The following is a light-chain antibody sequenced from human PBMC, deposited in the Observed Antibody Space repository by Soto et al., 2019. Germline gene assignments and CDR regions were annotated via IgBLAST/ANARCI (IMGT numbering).Light chain of an antibody. CDR3: AAWDARLSGYV. V-gene: IGLV1-47*01. Sequence: QSVLTQPPSASGTPGQRVTISCSGSSSTIGYNYAFWYQQLPGTAPKLLIYRNDQRPPGVPDRFSGSKSGTSASLAISGLRSEDEADYYCAAWDARLSGYVFGTGTKVTVL. CDR1: SSTIGYNY. J-gene: IGLJ1*01. CDR2: RND.